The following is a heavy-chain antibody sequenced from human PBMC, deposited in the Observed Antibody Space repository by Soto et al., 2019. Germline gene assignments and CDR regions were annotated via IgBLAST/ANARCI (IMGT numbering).Heavy chain of an antibody. CDR2: IFYNGIT. D-gene: IGHD1-1*01. J-gene: IGHJ4*02. CDR1: GGSISSISHS. CDR3: ARPVTGTQYYFDF. Sequence: SETLSLTCTVSGGSISSISHSWGWIRQSPGQGLEWIGNIFYNGITYYNPSLKSRVTISADTSKNHFSLKLRSVTVADTAVYSCARPVTGTQYYFDFWGQGSLVTVSS. V-gene: IGHV4-39*02.